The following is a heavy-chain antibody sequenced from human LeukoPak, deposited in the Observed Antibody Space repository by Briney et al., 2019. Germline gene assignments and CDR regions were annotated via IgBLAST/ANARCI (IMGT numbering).Heavy chain of an antibody. J-gene: IGHJ4*02. CDR2: VSGSGGST. CDR3: AKDSVGVAGPDY. CDR1: GFTCSNYG. Sequence: GGSLRLSCAASGFTCSNYGMSWVRQAPGKGLEWVSSVSGSGGSTYYADSVRGRFTISRDNSKNTLSLQMNSLRAEDTAIYYCAKDSVGVAGPDYWGQGTLVTVSS. D-gene: IGHD6-19*01. V-gene: IGHV3-23*01.